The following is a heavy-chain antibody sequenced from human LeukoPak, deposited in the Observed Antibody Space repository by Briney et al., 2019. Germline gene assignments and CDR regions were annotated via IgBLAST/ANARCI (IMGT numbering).Heavy chain of an antibody. J-gene: IGHJ6*03. V-gene: IGHV3-7*01. CDR1: GFTFSTYW. Sequence: PGGSLRLSCAASGFTFSTYWMAWVRQAPGKGLEWVANINQDGSEKYYVDSVKGRFTISRDNAKNSLYLQMNSLRAEDTAVYYCAREYSSSWYGLFGYYYCYMDVWGKGTTVTVSS. CDR3: AREYSSSWYGLFGYYYCYMDV. CDR2: INQDGSEK. D-gene: IGHD6-13*01.